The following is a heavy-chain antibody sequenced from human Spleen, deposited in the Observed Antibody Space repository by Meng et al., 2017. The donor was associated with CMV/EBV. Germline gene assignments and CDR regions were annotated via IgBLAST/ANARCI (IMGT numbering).Heavy chain of an antibody. Sequence: TFTGYNIHWVRQAPGAGLEWMGWINPNTGDARYAPNFQGRVTLTSDTSISTAYMQLSRLQSDDTAVYYCARPFHTILGTAYYYGMDVWGPGTMVTVSS. CDR2: INPNTGDA. CDR3: ARPFHTILGTAYYYGMDV. J-gene: IGHJ6*02. D-gene: IGHD3-3*01. V-gene: IGHV1-2*02. CDR1: TFTGYN.